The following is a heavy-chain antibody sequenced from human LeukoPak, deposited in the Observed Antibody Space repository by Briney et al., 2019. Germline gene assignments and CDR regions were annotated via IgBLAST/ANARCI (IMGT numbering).Heavy chain of an antibody. CDR1: GGSISSSSYY. Sequence: SETLSLTCTVSGGSISSSSYYWGWIRQPPGKGLEWIGSIYYSGGTYYNPSLKSRVTISVDTSKNQFSLKLSSVTAADTAVYYCARLLGYCSSTSCYLFFDYWGQGTLVTVSS. V-gene: IGHV4-39*01. CDR2: IYYSGGT. J-gene: IGHJ4*02. D-gene: IGHD2-2*01. CDR3: ARLLGYCSSTSCYLFFDY.